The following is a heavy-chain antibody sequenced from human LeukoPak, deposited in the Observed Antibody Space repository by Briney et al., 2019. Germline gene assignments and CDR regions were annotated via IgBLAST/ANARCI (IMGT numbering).Heavy chain of an antibody. Sequence: ASVKVSCEASGGTFSSYAISWVRQAPGQGLEWMGGIIPIFGTANHAQKFQGRVTITADESTSTAYMELSSLRAEDTAVYYCAKVRVSIAVALKPDFDYWGQGTLVTVSS. CDR1: GGTFSSYA. CDR3: AKVRVSIAVALKPDFDY. CDR2: IIPIFGTA. J-gene: IGHJ4*02. D-gene: IGHD6-19*01. V-gene: IGHV1-69*13.